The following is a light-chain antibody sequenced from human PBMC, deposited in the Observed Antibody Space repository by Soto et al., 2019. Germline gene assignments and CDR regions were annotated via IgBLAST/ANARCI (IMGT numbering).Light chain of an antibody. CDR3: AAWDDSLSGWV. Sequence: QSVLTQPPSASGTHGQRVTISCSGSSSNIGSNYVYWYQQLPGTAPKLLIYRNNQRPSGVPDRFSGSKSGTSASLAISGLRSEDEADDYCAAWDDSLSGWVFGGGTKLTVL. V-gene: IGLV1-47*01. J-gene: IGLJ3*02. CDR1: SSNIGSNY. CDR2: RNN.